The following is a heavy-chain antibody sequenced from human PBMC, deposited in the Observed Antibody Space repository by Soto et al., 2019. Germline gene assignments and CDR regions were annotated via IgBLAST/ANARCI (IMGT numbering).Heavy chain of an antibody. D-gene: IGHD2-15*01. CDR3: ARGLRTGNYGMDV. J-gene: IGHJ6*02. V-gene: IGHV1-69*01. CDR1: GGTFNNYA. CDR2: IIPMFETV. Sequence: QEQLLQSGAEVRKPGSSVKVSCKASGGTFNNYAVSWLRQAPGQGLEWMGGIIPMFETVNYAQRFQGRLTMAAAEATSTAYMELTSLTSADTAIYFCARGLRTGNYGMDVWGQGTTVTVSS.